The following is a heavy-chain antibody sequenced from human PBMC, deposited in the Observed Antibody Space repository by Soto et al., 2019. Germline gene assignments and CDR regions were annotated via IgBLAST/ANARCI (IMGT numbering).Heavy chain of an antibody. CDR1: GYSISSGYY. Sequence: SETLSLTCAVSGYSISSGYYWGWIRQPPGKGLEWIGSIYHSGSTYYNPSLKSRVTISVDTSKNHFSLRLTSVTAADTAVYYCARDLWVEPELYYYGMDVWGQGTTVTVSS. D-gene: IGHD1-1*01. CDR3: ARDLWVEPELYYYGMDV. J-gene: IGHJ6*02. CDR2: IYHSGST. V-gene: IGHV4-38-2*02.